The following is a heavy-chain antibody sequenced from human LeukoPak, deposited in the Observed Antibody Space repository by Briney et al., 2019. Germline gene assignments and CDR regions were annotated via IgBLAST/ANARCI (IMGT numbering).Heavy chain of an antibody. CDR3: AKELIPAASYGMDV. CDR1: GFTFDDYA. D-gene: IGHD6-13*01. CDR2: ISWNSGSI. J-gene: IGHJ6*02. Sequence: GRSLRLSCAASGFTFDDYAMHWVRQAPGKGLEWVSGISWNSGSIGYADSVKGRFTISRDNAKNSLYLQMNSLRAEDTALYYCAKELIPAASYGMDVWGQGTTVTVSS. V-gene: IGHV3-9*01.